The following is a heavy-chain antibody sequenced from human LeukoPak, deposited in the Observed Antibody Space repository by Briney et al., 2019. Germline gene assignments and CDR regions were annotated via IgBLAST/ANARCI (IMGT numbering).Heavy chain of an antibody. CDR1: GFTFSSYG. Sequence: GGSLRLSCAASGFTFSSYGMHWVRQAPGKGLEGVAFILYDGSNKYYADSVKGRFTISRDNSENTLYLQMNSQRTEDTAVYYCAKAQQITIFGVVSDLEGSPGDYWGQGTLVTVSS. D-gene: IGHD3-3*01. CDR2: ILYDGSNK. CDR3: AKAQQITIFGVVSDLEGSPGDY. J-gene: IGHJ4*02. V-gene: IGHV3-30*02.